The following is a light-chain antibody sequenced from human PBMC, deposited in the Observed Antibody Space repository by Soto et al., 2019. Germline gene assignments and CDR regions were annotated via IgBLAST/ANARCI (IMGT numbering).Light chain of an antibody. J-gene: IGKJ2*01. CDR3: QQYEHSYS. CDR2: DAS. V-gene: IGKV1-5*01. CDR1: QNLGKW. Sequence: IQLTQSPSFVYASVGDRVAITCRASQNLGKWLAWYQHKAGKAPKLLVFDASNLHDGVPSRFSGTGSGTEFTLTISVLQPDDFGTYYCQQYEHSYSFGQGTTVDIK.